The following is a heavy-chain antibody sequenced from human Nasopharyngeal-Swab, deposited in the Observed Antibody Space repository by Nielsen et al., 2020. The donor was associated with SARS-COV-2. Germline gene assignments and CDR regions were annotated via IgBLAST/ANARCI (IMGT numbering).Heavy chain of an antibody. D-gene: IGHD3-9*01. Sequence: GASLKISCAASEFTLTNYAMTWVRQAPGKGLEWVSTMSDRGGTTYYADSVKGRFTISRDNSKNTLYLQMNSLRAEDTAVYFCASPPTHYDVLTGRYYYGMDVWGQGTTVTVSS. CDR1: EFTLTNYA. CDR2: MSDRGGTT. J-gene: IGHJ6*02. CDR3: ASPPTHYDVLTGRYYYGMDV. V-gene: IGHV3-23*01.